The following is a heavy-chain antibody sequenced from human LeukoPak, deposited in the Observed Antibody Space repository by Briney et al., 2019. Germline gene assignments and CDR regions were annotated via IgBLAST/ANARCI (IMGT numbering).Heavy chain of an antibody. D-gene: IGHD3-22*01. CDR1: GYTFTSYA. Sequence: ASVKVSCEASGYTFTSYAMHWVRQAPGQRLEWMGWINAGNGNTKYSQKFQGRVTITRDTSASTAYMELSSLRSEDTAVYYCARDQRYYYDMRFDPWGQGTLVTVSS. J-gene: IGHJ5*02. CDR3: ARDQRYYYDMRFDP. V-gene: IGHV1-3*01. CDR2: INAGNGNT.